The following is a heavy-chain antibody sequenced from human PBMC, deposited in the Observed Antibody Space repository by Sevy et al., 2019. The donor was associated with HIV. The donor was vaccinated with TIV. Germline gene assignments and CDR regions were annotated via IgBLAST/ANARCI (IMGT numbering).Heavy chain of an antibody. J-gene: IGHJ4*02. Sequence: GESLKISCTASGITLHTYAMKWVRQAPGKGLEWVSGISATGSKTYYADSVKGRFIISRDNTKNTVSLQMNSLRAEDTAVYYCAKDRYCSGGNCPLDYWGQGSLVTVSS. V-gene: IGHV3-23*01. CDR2: ISATGSKT. D-gene: IGHD2-15*01. CDR3: AKDRYCSGGNCPLDY. CDR1: GITLHTYA.